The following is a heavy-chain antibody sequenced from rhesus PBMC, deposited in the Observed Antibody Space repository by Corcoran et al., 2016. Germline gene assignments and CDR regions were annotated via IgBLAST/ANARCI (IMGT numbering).Heavy chain of an antibody. CDR3: ARDLGWGDYYDDY. Sequence: QVQLQESGPGVVKPSETLSLTCAVSGGSISDSYRWSWIRQPPGKGLEWIGYIYGSSPSTNYNPSLKSRVTISKDTSKTLFSLKLSSVTAADTAVYYCARDLGWGDYYDDYWGQGVLVTVSS. V-gene: IGHV4S10*01. D-gene: IGHD3-34*01. CDR2: IYGSSPST. CDR1: GGSISDSYR. J-gene: IGHJ4*01.